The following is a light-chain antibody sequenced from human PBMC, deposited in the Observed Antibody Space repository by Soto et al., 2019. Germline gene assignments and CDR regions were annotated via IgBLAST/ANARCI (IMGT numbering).Light chain of an antibody. CDR1: QSVSNNY. CDR3: QQYGSSPPT. Sequence: EIVLTQSPGTLSLSPGERATLSCRASQSVSNNYLAWYQQKPGQAPRLLIYGASNRATGIPDRFSGSGSGTDFTLTISRPEPEDFAVYYCQQYGSSPPTFGQGTKVDIK. J-gene: IGKJ1*01. V-gene: IGKV3-20*01. CDR2: GAS.